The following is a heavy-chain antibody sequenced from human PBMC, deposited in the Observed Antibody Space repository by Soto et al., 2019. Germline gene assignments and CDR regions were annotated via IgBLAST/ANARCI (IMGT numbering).Heavy chain of an antibody. CDR2: ISRSSTGI. Sequence: EVPLVESGGGLVQPGGSLRLSCAASGFTFSLYSMSWVRQAPGKGLEWVSYISRSSTGIHYADSVKGRSTISRDDATNSMHLQMNSLRDGDTVVHYCARAVTWGWDVWGQGTTVSISS. J-gene: IGHJ6*02. D-gene: IGHD7-27*01. V-gene: IGHV3-48*02. CDR3: ARAVTWGWDV. CDR1: GFTFSLYS.